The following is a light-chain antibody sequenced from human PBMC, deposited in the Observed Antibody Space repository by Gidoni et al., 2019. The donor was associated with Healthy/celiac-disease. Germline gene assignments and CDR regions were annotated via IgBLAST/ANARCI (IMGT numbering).Light chain of an antibody. J-gene: IGKJ1*01. CDR3: QQRSNWPYWT. Sequence: EIVLTQSPATLSLSPGERATLSCRASQSVSSYFAWYQQKPGQAPRLLIYDASNRATGIPAGFSGSGSGTDFTLTISSLGPEDFAVYYCQQRSNWPYWTFGQGTKVEIK. CDR1: QSVSSY. CDR2: DAS. V-gene: IGKV3-11*01.